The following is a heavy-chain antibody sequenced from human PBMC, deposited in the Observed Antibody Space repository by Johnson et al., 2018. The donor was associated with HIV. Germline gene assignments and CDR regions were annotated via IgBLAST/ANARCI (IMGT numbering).Heavy chain of an antibody. CDR2: IYSGGST. CDR3: AKSSSATYYGDAFDM. V-gene: IGHV3-NL1*01. Sequence: VQLVESGGGVVQPGRSLRLSCAASGFTFSSYAMHWVRQAPGKGLEWVSVIYSGGSTYYADSVKGRFTISRDNSKKTLSLQMNSLRPEDTAVYYCAKSSSATYYGDAFDMWGQGTIVTVSS. J-gene: IGHJ3*02. D-gene: IGHD3-10*01. CDR1: GFTFSSYA.